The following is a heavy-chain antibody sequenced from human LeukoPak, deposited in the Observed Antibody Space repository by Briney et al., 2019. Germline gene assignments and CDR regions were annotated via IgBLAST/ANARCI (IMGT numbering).Heavy chain of an antibody. CDR2: IYAGGST. CDR3: ATSRGSSSDY. J-gene: IGHJ4*02. D-gene: IGHD1-26*01. V-gene: IGHV3-53*01. CDR1: GFTVSSNY. Sequence: GGSLRLSCAASGFTVSSNYMSWVRQAPGKGLEWVSIIYAGGSTDYADSVKGRFTISRDNSKNTLYLQMNSLRTEDTAVYYCATSRGSSSDYWGQGTLVTVSS.